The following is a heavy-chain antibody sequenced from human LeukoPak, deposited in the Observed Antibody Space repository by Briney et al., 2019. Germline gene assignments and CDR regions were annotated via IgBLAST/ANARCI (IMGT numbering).Heavy chain of an antibody. CDR3: ARDKRISIFGVITFPDY. CDR2: ISGSGGST. J-gene: IGHJ4*02. Sequence: GGSLRLSCAASGFTFSSYAMSWVRQAPGKGLEWVSAISGSGGSTYYADSVKGRFTISRDNSKNTLYLQMNSLRADDTAVYYCARDKRISIFGVITFPDYWGQGTLVTVSS. V-gene: IGHV3-23*01. D-gene: IGHD3-3*01. CDR1: GFTFSSYA.